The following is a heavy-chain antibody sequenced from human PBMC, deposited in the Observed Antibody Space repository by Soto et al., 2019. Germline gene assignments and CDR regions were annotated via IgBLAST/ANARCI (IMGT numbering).Heavy chain of an antibody. V-gene: IGHV3-72*01. Sequence: EVQLVESGGGLVQPGGSLRLSCAASGFTFSDHYMDWVRQAPGKGLEWVGRTRNKANSYTTEYAASVKGRFTISRDDSKNSLYLQMNSLKTEDTAVYYCARDPHRDCRGGICDYGMDVWGEVTTFTVSS. CDR2: TRNKANSYTT. J-gene: IGHJ6*04. CDR3: ARDPHRDCRGGICDYGMDV. D-gene: IGHD2-15*01. CDR1: GFTFSDHY.